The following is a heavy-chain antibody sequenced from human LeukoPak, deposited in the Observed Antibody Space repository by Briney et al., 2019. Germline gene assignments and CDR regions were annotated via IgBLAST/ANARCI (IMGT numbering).Heavy chain of an antibody. V-gene: IGHV3-30*02. CDR1: GFTFSSYG. CDR3: ARDRTTMVRGVTPYYYYGMDV. Sequence: QPGGSLRLSCAASGFTFSSYGMHWVRQAPGKGLEWVAFIRYDGSNKYYADSVKGRFTISRDNAKSSIYLQMNSLRAEDTAIYYCARDRTTMVRGVTPYYYYGMDVWGQGTTVTVSS. J-gene: IGHJ6*02. D-gene: IGHD3-10*01. CDR2: IRYDGSNK.